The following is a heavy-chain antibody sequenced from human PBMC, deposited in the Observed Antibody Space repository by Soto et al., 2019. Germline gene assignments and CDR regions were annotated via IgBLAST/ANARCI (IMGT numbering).Heavy chain of an antibody. V-gene: IGHV1-18*01. CDR1: GYTFTSYG. Sequence: ASVKVSCKASGYTFTSYGISWVRQAPGQGLEWMGWISAYNGNTNYAQKLQGRVTMTTDTSTSTAYMELRSLRSDDTAVYYCAFLNLCLGAPGTLAFDLWGQWT. D-gene: IGHD1-1*01. CDR2: ISAYNGNT. J-gene: IGHJ3*01. CDR3: AFLNLCLGAPGTLAFDL.